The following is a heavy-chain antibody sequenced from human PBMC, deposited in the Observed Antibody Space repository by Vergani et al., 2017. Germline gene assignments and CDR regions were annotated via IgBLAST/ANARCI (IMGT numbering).Heavy chain of an antibody. J-gene: IGHJ6*03. CDR2: IKQDGSEK. CDR1: GFTFTSYG. D-gene: IGHD6-13*01. V-gene: IGHV3-7*01. Sequence: EVQLLESGGGLVQPGESLRLSCTVSGFTFTSYGISWVRQAPGKGLEWVANIKQDGSEKYYVDSVKGRFTISRDNAKNSLYLQMNSLRAEDTAVYYCARDQIAARNYYYYYMDVWGKGTTVTVSS. CDR3: ARDQIAARNYYYYYMDV.